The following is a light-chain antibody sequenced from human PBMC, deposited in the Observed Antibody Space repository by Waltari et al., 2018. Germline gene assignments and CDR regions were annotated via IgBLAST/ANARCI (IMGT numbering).Light chain of an antibody. Sequence: QSVLTQPPSASGAPGQRVTITCSIGSSNIGSNTVNWYQQFPGTAPKLLMFNDDQRASGVPGRCSGSRSVTSASLASSGLQSEDEATYYCAAWDDTLKGLFGGGTTLTVL. CDR1: SSNIGSNT. J-gene: IGLJ3*02. V-gene: IGLV1-44*01. CDR2: NDD. CDR3: AAWDDTLKGL.